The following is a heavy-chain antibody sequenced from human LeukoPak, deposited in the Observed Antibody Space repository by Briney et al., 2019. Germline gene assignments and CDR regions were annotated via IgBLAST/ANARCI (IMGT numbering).Heavy chain of an antibody. Sequence: GASVKVSCKASGYTFTSYGISWVRQAPGQGLEWMGWISAYNGNTNYAQKLQGRVTMTTDTSTSTAYMELRSLRSDDTAVYYCARDTPTRYFDWLSPAKYNWFDPWGQGTLVTVSS. CDR1: GYTFTSYG. D-gene: IGHD3-9*01. CDR2: ISAYNGNT. CDR3: ARDTPTRYFDWLSPAKYNWFDP. J-gene: IGHJ5*02. V-gene: IGHV1-18*01.